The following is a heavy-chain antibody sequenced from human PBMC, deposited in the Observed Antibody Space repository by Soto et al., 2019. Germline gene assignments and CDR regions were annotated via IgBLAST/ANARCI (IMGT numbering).Heavy chain of an antibody. CDR2: ISSSSINI. J-gene: IGHJ4*02. V-gene: IGHV3-48*02. D-gene: IGHD5-12*01. CDR1: GFTFSDYS. Sequence: GGSLRLSCATSGFTFSDYSMNWVRQAPGKGLEWLSYISSSSINIYYADSMKGRFTISRDNAKNSLYLQMNSLRDEDTAVYYCARERINSGSPYYFDYWGQGTLVTVSS. CDR3: ARERINSGSPYYFDY.